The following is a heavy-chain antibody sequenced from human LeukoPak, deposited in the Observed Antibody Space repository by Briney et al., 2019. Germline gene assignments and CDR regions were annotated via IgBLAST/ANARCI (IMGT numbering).Heavy chain of an antibody. Sequence: GGSLRLSCAASGFIFSNYAVYWVRQAPGEGLEWVSVISGGGAATYADSVKGRFTISRDNSRNTVYLQMDNLRDEGLAVYYCVRSTGYFYYGMDVWGQGTTVTVS. J-gene: IGHJ6*02. V-gene: IGHV3-23*01. CDR3: VRSTGYFYYGMDV. CDR1: GFIFSNYA. CDR2: ISGGGAA.